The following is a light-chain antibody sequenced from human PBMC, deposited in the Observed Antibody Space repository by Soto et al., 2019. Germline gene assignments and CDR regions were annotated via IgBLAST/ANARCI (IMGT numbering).Light chain of an antibody. V-gene: IGKV1-27*01. Sequence: DIQMTQSPSSLSASVGDRVTITCRASQGFSNYLAWYQQKPGKVPKLLIYAASSLQSGVPSRFSGSGSGTDFTLTISSLQPEDVATYYCQKYNGACWTFGQGTKVEIK. J-gene: IGKJ1*01. CDR1: QGFSNY. CDR2: AAS. CDR3: QKYNGACWT.